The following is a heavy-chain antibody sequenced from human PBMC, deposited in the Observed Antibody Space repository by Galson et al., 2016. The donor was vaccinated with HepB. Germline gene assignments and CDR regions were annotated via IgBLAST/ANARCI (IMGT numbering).Heavy chain of an antibody. CDR3: ARARTAVAAIIAMFSRRGPYNAMDV. J-gene: IGHJ6*02. D-gene: IGHD6-19*01. V-gene: IGHV3-48*02. CDR1: GFTVNSYG. Sequence: SLRLSCAASGFTVNSYGMSWVRQAPGKGLEWVSYICSSTTTRYYAGSVQGRFTISRDNARNSLYLEMNSLRHEDTAVYYCARARTAVAAIIAMFSRRGPYNAMDVWGQGTTVTVTS. CDR2: ICSSTTTR.